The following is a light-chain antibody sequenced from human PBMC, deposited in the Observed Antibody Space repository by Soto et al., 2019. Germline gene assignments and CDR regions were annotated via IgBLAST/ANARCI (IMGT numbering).Light chain of an antibody. Sequence: QSALTQPASVSGSPGQSITISCTGTSSDFGGYTYVSWYQQHPGKAPKLMIFDATSRPSGVSNRFSGYKSDNTASLTIAGLQAEDEADYYCSSYTSTSTYVFGTGTKLTVL. J-gene: IGLJ1*01. CDR1: SSDFGGYTY. CDR3: SSYTSTSTYV. CDR2: DAT. V-gene: IGLV2-14*03.